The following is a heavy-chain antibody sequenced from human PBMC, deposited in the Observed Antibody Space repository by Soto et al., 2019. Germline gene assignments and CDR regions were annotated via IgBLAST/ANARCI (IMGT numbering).Heavy chain of an antibody. CDR1: GGSISSSSYY. CDR2: IYYSGST. Sequence: SETLSLTCTVSGGSISSSSYYWGWIRQPPGKGLEWIGSIYYSGSTNYNPSLKSRVTISVDTSKNQFSLKLSSVTAADTAVYYCARSRDDYGGNNGSYYFDYWGQGTLVTVSS. D-gene: IGHD4-17*01. J-gene: IGHJ4*02. V-gene: IGHV4-39*01. CDR3: ARSRDDYGGNNGSYYFDY.